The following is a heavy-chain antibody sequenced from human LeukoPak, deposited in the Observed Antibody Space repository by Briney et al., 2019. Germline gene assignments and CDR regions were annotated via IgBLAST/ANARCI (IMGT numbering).Heavy chain of an antibody. V-gene: IGHV3-21*01. CDR2: ISSSSSYI. J-gene: IGHJ4*02. CDR1: GFTFSSYS. CDR3: ARDCGGYNYGYNY. D-gene: IGHD5-18*01. Sequence: GSLRLSCAASGFTFSSYSMNWVRQAPGKGLEWVSSISSSSSYIYYADSVKGRFTISRDNAKNSLYLQMNSLRAEDTAVYYCARDCGGYNYGYNYWGQGTLVTVSS.